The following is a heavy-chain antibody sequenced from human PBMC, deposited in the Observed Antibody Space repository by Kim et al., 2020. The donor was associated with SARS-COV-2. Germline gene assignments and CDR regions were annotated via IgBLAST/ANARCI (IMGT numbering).Heavy chain of an antibody. CDR3: AKTVAFGY. Sequence: GNGTYYADSVKGRFTISRDNSKNTLYLQMNSLRAEDTAIYYCAKTVAFGYWGQGTLVTVSS. V-gene: IGHV3-23*01. J-gene: IGHJ4*02. CDR2: GNGT. D-gene: IGHD4-4*01.